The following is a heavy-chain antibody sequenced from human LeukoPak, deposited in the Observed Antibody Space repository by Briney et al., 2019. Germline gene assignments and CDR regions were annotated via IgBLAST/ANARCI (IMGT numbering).Heavy chain of an antibody. J-gene: IGHJ4*02. CDR3: AKDSRIGEFDC. V-gene: IGHV3-30-3*01. CDR1: GFTFSSYA. D-gene: IGHD3-16*01. Sequence: GGSLRLSCAASGFTFSSYAIHWVRQAPGKGLEWVAVISYDGSNKYYADSVKGRFTISRDNSKNTLYLQMNSLRAEDTAVYYCAKDSRIGEFDCWGQGTLVTVSS. CDR2: ISYDGSNK.